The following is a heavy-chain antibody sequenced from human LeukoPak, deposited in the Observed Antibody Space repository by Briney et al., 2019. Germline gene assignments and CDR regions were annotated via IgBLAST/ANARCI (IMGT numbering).Heavy chain of an antibody. CDR3: ARVAVGYCSRGSCYPDDHFDF. CDR2: INPHSGGT. Sequence: GASVKVSCKASGYTFAAYYVHWVRQAPGQGLEWMGWINPHSGGTEYAQKFRGGVTMTRDTSISTAYMELSTLISDDTAVYYCARVAVGYCSRGSCYPDDHFDFWGQGALVTVSS. CDR1: GYTFAAYY. D-gene: IGHD2-15*01. V-gene: IGHV1-2*02. J-gene: IGHJ4*02.